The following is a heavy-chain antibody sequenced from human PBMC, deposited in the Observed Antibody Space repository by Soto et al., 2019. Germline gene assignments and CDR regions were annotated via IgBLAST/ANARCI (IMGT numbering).Heavy chain of an antibody. Sequence: ASVKVSCKASGYTFTSYGISWVRQAPGQGLEWMGWISAYNGNTNYAQKLQGRVTITTDTSTSTAYMELRSLRSDDTAVYYCARGLSPQNSYSSGCYDYWGQGTLVTVSS. V-gene: IGHV1-18*01. CDR1: GYTFTSYG. J-gene: IGHJ4*02. CDR2: ISAYNGNT. CDR3: ARGLSPQNSYSSGCYDY. D-gene: IGHD6-19*01.